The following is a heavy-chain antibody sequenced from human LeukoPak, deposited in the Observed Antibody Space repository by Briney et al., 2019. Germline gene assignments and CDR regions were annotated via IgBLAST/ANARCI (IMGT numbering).Heavy chain of an antibody. CDR2: ISWNSGSI. Sequence: PGGSLRLSCAASGFTFDDYAMHWVRQAPGKGLEWVSGISWNSGSIGYADSVKGRFTISRDNAKNSLYLQMNSLRAEDTALYCCAKGYSSSSQGSKVGYFDYWGQGTLVTVSS. D-gene: IGHD6-6*01. V-gene: IGHV3-9*01. CDR1: GFTFDDYA. CDR3: AKGYSSSSQGSKVGYFDY. J-gene: IGHJ4*02.